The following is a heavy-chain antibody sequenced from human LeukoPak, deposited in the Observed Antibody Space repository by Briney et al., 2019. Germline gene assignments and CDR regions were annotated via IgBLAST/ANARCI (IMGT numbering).Heavy chain of an antibody. CDR1: GGSISSYY. J-gene: IGHJ3*02. CDR3: ARRRWEPPDAFDI. D-gene: IGHD1-26*01. V-gene: IGHV4-59*01. CDR2: MYYTGST. Sequence: SETLSLTCTVSGGSISSYYWSWIRQPPGKGLEWIGCMYYTGSTNYNPSLKSRVTMSVDMSKNQFSLKLSSVTAADTAVYYCARRRWEPPDAFDIWGQGTMVTVSA.